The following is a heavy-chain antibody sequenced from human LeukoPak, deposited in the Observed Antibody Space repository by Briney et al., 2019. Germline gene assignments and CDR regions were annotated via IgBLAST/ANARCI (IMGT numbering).Heavy chain of an antibody. Sequence: SETLSLTCTVSGGSISSSSYYWGWIRQPPGKGLEWIGSIYYSGSTYYNPSLKSRVTISVDTSKNQFSLKLSSVTAADTAVYYCARGVDCFDSWGQGTLVTVSS. V-gene: IGHV4-39*01. D-gene: IGHD2-2*01. CDR3: ARGVDCFDS. J-gene: IGHJ5*01. CDR2: IYYSGST. CDR1: GGSISSSSYY.